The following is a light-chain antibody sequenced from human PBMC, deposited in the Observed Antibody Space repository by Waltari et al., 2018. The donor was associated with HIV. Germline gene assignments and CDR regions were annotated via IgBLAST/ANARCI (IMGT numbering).Light chain of an antibody. CDR1: SSNIGAGYD. CDR2: GNS. J-gene: IGLJ1*01. V-gene: IGLV1-40*01. Sequence: QSVLTQPPSVSRAPGQRVTISCTGSSSNIGAGYDVHWYQQLPGTAPKLLFYGNSNRPSGVPDRFSGSKSGTSASLAITGLQAEDEADYSCQSYDSSLSGFVFGTGTKVTVL. CDR3: QSYDSSLSGFV.